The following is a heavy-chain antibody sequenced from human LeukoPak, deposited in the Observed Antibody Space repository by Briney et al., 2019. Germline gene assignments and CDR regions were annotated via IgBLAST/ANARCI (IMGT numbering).Heavy chain of an antibody. J-gene: IGHJ4*02. D-gene: IGHD6-13*01. CDR2: ISAYNGNT. CDR1: GYTFTSYG. Sequence: ASVKVSCKASGYTFTSYGISWVRQAPGQGLEWMGWISAYNGNTSYAQKLQGRVTMTTDTSTSTAYMELRSLRSDDTAVYYCARDSLAPYSSPEGFDYWGQGTLVTVSS. CDR3: ARDSLAPYSSPEGFDY. V-gene: IGHV1-18*01.